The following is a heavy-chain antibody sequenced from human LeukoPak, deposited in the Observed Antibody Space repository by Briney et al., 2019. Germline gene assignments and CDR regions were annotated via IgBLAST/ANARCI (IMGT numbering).Heavy chain of an antibody. Sequence: ASVKVSCKASGYTFTTYDINWVRQATGQGLEWMGWMSPNSGNTGYAQKFQGRVTMTGNTSISTAYMELSSLRSEDTAVYYCARGPNKSDGGNSGSAWFDPWGQGTLVTVSS. V-gene: IGHV1-8*01. D-gene: IGHD4-23*01. CDR1: GYTFTTYD. CDR3: ARGPNKSDGGNSGSAWFDP. J-gene: IGHJ5*02. CDR2: MSPNSGNT.